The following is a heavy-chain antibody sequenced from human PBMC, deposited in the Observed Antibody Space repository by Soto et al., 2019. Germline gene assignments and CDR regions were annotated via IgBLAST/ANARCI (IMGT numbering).Heavy chain of an antibody. D-gene: IGHD2-2*01. CDR1: GGSISSYY. CDR2: IYYSGST. Sequence: SETMSLTCTVSGGSISSYYWSWIRQPPGKGLEWIGYIYYSGSTNYNPSLKSRVTISVDTSKNQFSLKLSSVTAADTAVYYCARGGYCSSTSCYGYNWFDPWGQGTLDT. V-gene: IGHV4-59*01. J-gene: IGHJ5*02. CDR3: ARGGYCSSTSCYGYNWFDP.